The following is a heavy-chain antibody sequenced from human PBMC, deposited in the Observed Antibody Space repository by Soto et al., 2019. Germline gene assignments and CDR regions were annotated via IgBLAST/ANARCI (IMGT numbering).Heavy chain of an antibody. D-gene: IGHD4-17*01. J-gene: IGHJ5*01. CDR2: ILPIFGAA. Sequence: QVQLVQSGAEVKKPGSAIKVSCKTFGGTFGTNAISWVRQAPGQGPEWMGGILPIFGAASYAQRFKGRLSITADTSTNTAYLELSELRSEDTATYYCAREIMTSWFDSWGQGTLVTISS. CDR1: GGTFGTNA. CDR3: AREIMTSWFDS. V-gene: IGHV1-69*06.